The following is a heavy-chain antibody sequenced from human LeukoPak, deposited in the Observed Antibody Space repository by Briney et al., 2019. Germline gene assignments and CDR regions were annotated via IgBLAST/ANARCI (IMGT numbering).Heavy chain of an antibody. CDR3: ARADGELSWFDP. Sequence: SETLSLTCTVSGGSISSYYWSWIRQPPGKGLEWIGYIYYSGSTYYNPSLRSRVTISVDTSKNQFSLKLSSVTAADTAVYYCARADGELSWFDPWGQGTLVTVSS. CDR1: GGSISSYY. V-gene: IGHV4-59*01. CDR2: IYYSGST. D-gene: IGHD3-10*01. J-gene: IGHJ5*02.